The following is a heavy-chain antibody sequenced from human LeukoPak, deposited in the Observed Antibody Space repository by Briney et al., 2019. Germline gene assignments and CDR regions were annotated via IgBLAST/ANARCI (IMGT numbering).Heavy chain of an antibody. CDR2: INENGDIA. CDR3: AKARWESNFDY. V-gene: IGHV3-43*02. Sequence: GGSLRLSCAASGFTFDDYAMHWVRQGPGKSLEWVPLINENGDIAYYGDSVRGRFTVSRDNAKNSLYLQMNSLTTEDTALYYCAKARWESNFDYWGQGTLVTVSS. CDR1: GFTFDDYA. J-gene: IGHJ4*02. D-gene: IGHD1-26*01.